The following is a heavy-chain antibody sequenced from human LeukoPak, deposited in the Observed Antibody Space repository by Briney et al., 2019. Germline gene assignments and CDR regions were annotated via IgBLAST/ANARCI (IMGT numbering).Heavy chain of an antibody. V-gene: IGHV4-59*01. CDR3: ASYNWNDGTFDY. CDR1: GGSFSGYY. Sequence: SETLSLTCAVYGGSFSGYYWSWIRQPPGKGLEWIGYIYYSGSTNYNPSLKSRVTISVDTSKNQFSLKLSSVTAADTAVYYCASYNWNDGTFDYWGQGTLVTVSS. J-gene: IGHJ4*02. D-gene: IGHD1-1*01. CDR2: IYYSGST.